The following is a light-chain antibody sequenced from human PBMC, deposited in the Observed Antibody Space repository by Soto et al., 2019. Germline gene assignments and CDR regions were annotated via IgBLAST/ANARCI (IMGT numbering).Light chain of an antibody. Sequence: DIQMTQSPSSLSASVGDRVTITCRASQTIRNSLNWYSQKPGKPPTLLIFSASSLQGGVPSRFSGSQSGTDFSLTIASVQPEDFATYYCQQTSTNTPTFGQGTKVEV. CDR1: QTIRNS. CDR2: SAS. CDR3: QQTSTNTPT. J-gene: IGKJ1*01. V-gene: IGKV1-39*01.